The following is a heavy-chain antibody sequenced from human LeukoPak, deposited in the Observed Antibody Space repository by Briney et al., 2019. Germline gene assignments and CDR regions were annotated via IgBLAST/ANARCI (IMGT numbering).Heavy chain of an antibody. Sequence: GGSLRLSCAVSEFTFSRHWMSWVRQAPGKGLEWVGNIEEDGSETYYVDSVKGRFTISRDNAKNSLYLQMNSLRAEDTAVYYCAREIQSPITDFDYWGQGTLVTVSS. CDR3: AREIQSPITDFDY. V-gene: IGHV3-7*01. CDR2: IEEDGSET. J-gene: IGHJ4*02. CDR1: EFTFSRHW.